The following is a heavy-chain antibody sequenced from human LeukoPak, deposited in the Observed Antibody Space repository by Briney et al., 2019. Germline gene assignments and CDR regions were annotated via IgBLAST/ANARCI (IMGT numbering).Heavy chain of an antibody. Sequence: ASVKVSCKASGYTFTGCYMHWVRQAPGQGLEWMGWINPNSGGTNYAQKFQGRVTMTRDTSISTAYMELSRLRSDDTAVYYCARSRSRDCSSTSCYSYGLDYWGQGTLVTVSS. CDR1: GYTFTGCY. D-gene: IGHD2-2*01. J-gene: IGHJ4*02. V-gene: IGHV1-2*02. CDR2: INPNSGGT. CDR3: ARSRSRDCSSTSCYSYGLDY.